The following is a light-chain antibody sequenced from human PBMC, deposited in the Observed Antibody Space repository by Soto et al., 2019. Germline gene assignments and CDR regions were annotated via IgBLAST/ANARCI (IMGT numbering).Light chain of an antibody. V-gene: IGKV1-6*01. CDR3: LQLKSYPRT. CDR1: QDIRND. J-gene: IGKJ1*01. Sequence: AIQMTQFPSSLSASVRDRVTVTCRASQDIRNDLGWYQQKPGKAPKLLIYAASSLQSGVPSRFSGSGSGTQFTLTISSLQPEDVATYYCLQLKSYPRTFGQGTKV. CDR2: AAS.